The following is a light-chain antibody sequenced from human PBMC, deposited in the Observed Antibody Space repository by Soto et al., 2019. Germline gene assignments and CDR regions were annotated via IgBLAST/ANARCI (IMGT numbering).Light chain of an antibody. Sequence: EIVLTQSPGTLSLSPGERATLSCRASQTVSISYLAWYQQKSGQAPRLLIYDASTRATGIPDRFSGSGSGTDFTLTISRLEPEDFAVYYCQQYDTSRTFGQGTKVEIK. V-gene: IGKV3-20*01. J-gene: IGKJ1*01. CDR3: QQYDTSRT. CDR1: QTVSISY. CDR2: DAS.